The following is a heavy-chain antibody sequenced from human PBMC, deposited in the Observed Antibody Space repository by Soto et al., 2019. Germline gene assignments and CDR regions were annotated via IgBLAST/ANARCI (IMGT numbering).Heavy chain of an antibody. CDR3: AREFSNSPEAFDS. CDR2: IYYTGST. J-gene: IGHJ4*02. V-gene: IGHV4-61*01. Sequence: SETLSLTCTVSGGSVNSDNFYWSWIRQPPGRGLQWIGYIYYTGSTSYNPSLKSRVTISIDTSRNQFSLKLSSVTAADTAVYFCAREFSNSPEAFDSWGQGSLVSVSS. D-gene: IGHD6-6*01. CDR1: GGSVNSDNFY.